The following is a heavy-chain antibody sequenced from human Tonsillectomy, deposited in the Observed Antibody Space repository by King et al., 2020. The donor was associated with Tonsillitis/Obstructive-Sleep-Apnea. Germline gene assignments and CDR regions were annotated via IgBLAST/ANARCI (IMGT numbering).Heavy chain of an antibody. V-gene: IGHV1-3*01. CDR3: ARPSENVWGSYRQYYFDY. CDR1: GYTFTSYA. D-gene: IGHD3-16*02. Sequence: VQLVQSGAEVKKPGASVKVSCKASGYTFTSYAMHWVRQAPGQRLEWMGWINAGNGNTKYSQKFQSRVTITRETSASTAYMELSSLRSEDTAVYYCARPSENVWGSYRQYYFDYWGQGTLVTVSS. J-gene: IGHJ4*02. CDR2: INAGNGNT.